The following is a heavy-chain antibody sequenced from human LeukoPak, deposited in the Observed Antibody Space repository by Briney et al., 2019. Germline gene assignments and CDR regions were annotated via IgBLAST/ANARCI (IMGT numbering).Heavy chain of an antibody. V-gene: IGHV3-23*01. CDR3: AREGFYGPGSCYRRGFDY. J-gene: IGHJ4*02. CDR2: IALNCGDT. D-gene: IGHD3-10*01. CDR1: GFIFSMYG. Sequence: GGSLRLFCTVSGFIFSMYGMTWLRQAPGKGLEWVSGIALNCGDTDYADSVRGRFTISRDNFQNSLYLQMNTLRAEDTAVYYCAREGFYGPGSCYRRGFDYWGQGTLVTVSS.